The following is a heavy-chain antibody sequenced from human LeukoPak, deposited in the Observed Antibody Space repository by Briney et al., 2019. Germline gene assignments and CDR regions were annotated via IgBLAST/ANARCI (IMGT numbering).Heavy chain of an antibody. CDR2: IYYSGST. J-gene: IGHJ4*02. V-gene: IGHV4-59*01. D-gene: IGHD1-26*01. CDR3: ARQESKVGAYTGPYHFDY. Sequence: SETLSLTCTVSGGSISSYYWSWIRQPPGKGLEWIGYIYYSGSTNYNPSLKSRVTISVDTSKNQFSLKLSSVTAADTAVYYCARQESKVGAYTGPYHFDYWGQGTLVTVSS. CDR1: GGSISSYY.